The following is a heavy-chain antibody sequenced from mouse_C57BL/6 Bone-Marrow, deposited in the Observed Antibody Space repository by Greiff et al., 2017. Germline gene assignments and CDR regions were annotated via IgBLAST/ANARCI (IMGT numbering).Heavy chain of an antibody. D-gene: IGHD2-1*01. CDR2: INPNNGGT. V-gene: IGHV1-18*01. Sequence: EVQLVESGPELVKPGASVKIPCKASGYTFTDYNMDWVKQSHGKSLEWIGDINPNNGGTIYNQKFKGKATLTVDKSSSTAYMELRSLTSEDTAVYYCARRAIYYGNQRYFDVWGTGTTVTVSS. J-gene: IGHJ1*03. CDR1: GYTFTDYN. CDR3: ARRAIYYGNQRYFDV.